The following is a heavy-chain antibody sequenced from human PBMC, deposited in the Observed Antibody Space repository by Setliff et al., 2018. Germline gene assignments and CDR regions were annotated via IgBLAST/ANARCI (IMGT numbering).Heavy chain of an antibody. J-gene: IGHJ4*02. Sequence: PGGSLRLSCAGSGFTFSSHWMYWVRQAPGKGLVWVSRINSDGSSITYADSVKGRCTISRDNSKNTLYLEMSSLRPEDTAVYYCAKVIGGYPPKPSDYWGQGTLVTVSS. V-gene: IGHV3-74*01. D-gene: IGHD3-16*02. CDR1: GFTFSSHW. CDR2: INSDGSSI. CDR3: AKVIGGYPPKPSDY.